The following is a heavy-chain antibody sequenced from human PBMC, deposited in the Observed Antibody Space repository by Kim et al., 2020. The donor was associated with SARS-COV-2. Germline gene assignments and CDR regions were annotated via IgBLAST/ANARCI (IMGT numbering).Heavy chain of an antibody. Sequence: SETLSLTCTVSGGSISSSSYYWGWIRQPPGKGLEWIGSIYYSGSTYYNPSLKSRVTISVDTSKNQFSLKLSSVTAADTAVYYCARLPVVEMATNPSIHDAFDIWGQGTMVTVSS. CDR2: IYYSGST. V-gene: IGHV4-39*01. J-gene: IGHJ3*02. CDR3: ARLPVVEMATNPSIHDAFDI. CDR1: GGSISSSSYY. D-gene: IGHD2-2*01.